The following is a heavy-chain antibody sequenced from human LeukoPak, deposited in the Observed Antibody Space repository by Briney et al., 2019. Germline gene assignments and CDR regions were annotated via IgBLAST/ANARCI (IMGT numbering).Heavy chain of an antibody. V-gene: IGHV4-34*01. D-gene: IGHD4-17*01. Sequence: SETLSLTCAVYGGSFSGYYWSWIRQPPGKGLEWIGEINRSGSTNYNPSLKSRVTISVDTSKNQFSLKLSSVTAADTAVYYCARDMTTVTTGLDYWGQGTLVTVSS. CDR1: GGSFSGYY. CDR3: ARDMTTVTTGLDY. CDR2: INRSGST. J-gene: IGHJ4*02.